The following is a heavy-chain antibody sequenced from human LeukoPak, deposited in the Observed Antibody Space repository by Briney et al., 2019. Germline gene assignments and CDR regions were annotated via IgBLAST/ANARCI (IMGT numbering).Heavy chain of an antibody. CDR1: GYTFTSYG. CDR3: AGAPYGSGSYYAQLDY. Sequence: ASVKVSCKASGYTFTSYGISWVRQAPGQGLEWMGWISAYNGNTNYAQKLQGRVTMTTDTSTSTAYMELSSLRSDDTAVYYCAGAPYGSGSYYAQLDYWGQGTLVTVSS. D-gene: IGHD3-10*01. CDR2: ISAYNGNT. J-gene: IGHJ4*02. V-gene: IGHV1-18*01.